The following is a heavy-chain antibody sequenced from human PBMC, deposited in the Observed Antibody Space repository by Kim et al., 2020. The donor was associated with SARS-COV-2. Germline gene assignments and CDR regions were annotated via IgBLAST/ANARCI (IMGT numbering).Heavy chain of an antibody. Sequence: GGSLRLSCVASGFTFTDAWMNWVRQAPGEGLEWVGHIKTKTDGGTTEYAAPVKDRFTILRDDSKNTVCLQMNSLKAEDTAVYYCAAYGGHDYWGQGTLVTVSS. CDR2: IKTKTDGGTT. CDR1: GFTFTDAW. D-gene: IGHD4-17*01. J-gene: IGHJ4*02. CDR3: AAYGGHDY. V-gene: IGHV3-15*01.